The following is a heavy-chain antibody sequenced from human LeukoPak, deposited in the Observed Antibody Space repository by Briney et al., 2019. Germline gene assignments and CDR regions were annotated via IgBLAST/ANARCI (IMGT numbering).Heavy chain of an antibody. D-gene: IGHD6-13*01. CDR2: IYYSGST. CDR3: ARHGLTPGIAAAGRFRLYNWFDP. V-gene: IGHV4-59*01. CDR1: GGSISSYY. Sequence: SETLSLTCTVSGGSISSYYWSWIRQPPGKGLEWIGYIYYSGSTNYNPSLKSRVTISADTSQNQFSLKLSSVTAADTAVYYCARHGLTPGIAAAGRFRLYNWFDPWGQGTLVTVSS. J-gene: IGHJ5*02.